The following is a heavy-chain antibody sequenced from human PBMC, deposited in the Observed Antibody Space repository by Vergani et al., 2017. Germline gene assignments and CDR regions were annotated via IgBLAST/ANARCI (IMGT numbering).Heavy chain of an antibody. CDR2: IKSKTDGGTT. CDR1: GCTFSNAW. CDR3: ARLSYDTTPYLQGGYDC. Sequence: EVQLVESGGGLVKPGGSLRLSCAASGCTFSNAWMSWVRQAPGKGLEWVGRIKSKTDGGTTNYAAPVKGRFTISRDDSKNTLYLQMNSLKTEDTAVYYCARLSYDTTPYLQGGYDCWGQGTLVSVSS. D-gene: IGHD3-22*01. J-gene: IGHJ4*02. V-gene: IGHV3-15*01.